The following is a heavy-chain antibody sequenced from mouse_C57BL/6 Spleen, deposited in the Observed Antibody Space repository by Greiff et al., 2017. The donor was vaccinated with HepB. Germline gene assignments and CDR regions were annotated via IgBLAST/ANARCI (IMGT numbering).Heavy chain of an antibody. Sequence: VQGVESGPELVKPGASVKISCKASGYAFSSSWMNWVKQRPGKGLEWIGRIYPGDGDTNYNGKFKGKATLTADKSSSTAYMQLSSLTSEDSAVYFCARSDYGSGFAYWGQGTLVTVSA. CDR2: IYPGDGDT. CDR1: GYAFSSSW. J-gene: IGHJ3*01. CDR3: ARSDYGSGFAY. V-gene: IGHV1-82*01. D-gene: IGHD1-1*01.